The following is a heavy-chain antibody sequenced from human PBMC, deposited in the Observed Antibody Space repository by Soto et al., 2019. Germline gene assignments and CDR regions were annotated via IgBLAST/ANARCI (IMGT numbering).Heavy chain of an antibody. CDR1: GGSISSGDYY. V-gene: IGHV4-30-4*01. Sequence: SETLSLTCTVSGGSISSGDYYWSWIRQPPGKGLEWIGYIYYSGSTYYNPSLKSRVTISVDTSKNQFSLKLSSVTAADTAVYYCSRYSGYEGLRFDPWGQGTLVTVSS. J-gene: IGHJ5*02. D-gene: IGHD5-12*01. CDR2: IYYSGST. CDR3: SRYSGYEGLRFDP.